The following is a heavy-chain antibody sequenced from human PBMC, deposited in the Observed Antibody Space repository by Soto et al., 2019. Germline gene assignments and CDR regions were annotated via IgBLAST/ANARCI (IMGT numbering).Heavy chain of an antibody. CDR1: GGSISSSSYS. Sequence: SETLSLTYTVSGGSISSSSYSWGWIRQPPGKGLEWIGSIYFGGSTYYNPSLKSRVTISVDTSKNQFSLKLTSVTAADTAVYYCARRTTGTTIWFDPWGQGTPVTVSS. CDR3: ARRTTGTTIWFDP. V-gene: IGHV4-39*01. CDR2: IYFGGST. J-gene: IGHJ5*02. D-gene: IGHD1-1*01.